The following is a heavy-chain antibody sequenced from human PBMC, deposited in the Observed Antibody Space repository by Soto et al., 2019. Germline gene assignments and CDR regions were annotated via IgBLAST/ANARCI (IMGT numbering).Heavy chain of an antibody. V-gene: IGHV4-59*01. CDR3: ARWSGSLGGGYDY. CDR1: GGSISSYY. Sequence: KPWETLSLTCTVSGGSISSYYWSWIRQPPGKGLEWIGYIYYSGSTNYNPSLKSRVTISVDTSKNQFSLKLSSVTAADTAVYYCARWSGSLGGGYDYWGQGTLVTVSS. D-gene: IGHD3-3*01. J-gene: IGHJ4*02. CDR2: IYYSGST.